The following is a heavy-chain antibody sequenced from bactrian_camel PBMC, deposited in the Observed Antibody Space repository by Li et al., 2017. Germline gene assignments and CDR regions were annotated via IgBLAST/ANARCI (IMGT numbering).Heavy chain of an antibody. CDR3: AAGPGFWGLRDKRWVEH. CDR2: ISSDGST. CDR1: GGVYRSYC. J-gene: IGHJ4*01. D-gene: IGHD5*01. V-gene: IGHV3S57*01. Sequence: HVQLVESGGESVQGAGPPRLSCVNSGGVYRSYCMGWFRQAPGNECELRSNGNECELVSTISSDGSTYYDDSVKGRFTVSEDDATNALYLQMNNLKPEDTAMYVCAAGPGFWGLRDKRWVEHWGQGTQVTVS.